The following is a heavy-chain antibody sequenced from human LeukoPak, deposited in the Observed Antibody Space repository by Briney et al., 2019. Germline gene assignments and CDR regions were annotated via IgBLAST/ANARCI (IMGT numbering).Heavy chain of an antibody. J-gene: IGHJ6*03. CDR3: AREYPPDYDYVWGSYRPQNYYYMDV. CDR1: GFTFSSYS. Sequence: GGSLRLSCAASGFTFSSYSMNWVRQAPGKGLEWVSYISSSGSTIYYADSVKGRFTISRDNAKNSLYLQMNSLRAEDTAVYYCAREYPPDYDYVWGSYRPQNYYYMDVWGKGTTVTISS. V-gene: IGHV3-48*04. CDR2: ISSSGSTI. D-gene: IGHD3-16*02.